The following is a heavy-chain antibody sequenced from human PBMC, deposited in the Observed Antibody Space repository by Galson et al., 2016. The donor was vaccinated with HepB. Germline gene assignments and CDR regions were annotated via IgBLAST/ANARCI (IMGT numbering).Heavy chain of an antibody. J-gene: IGHJ4*02. CDR3: ARDGSGWNLDY. CDR2: TLYDGSKK. D-gene: IGHD6-19*01. Sequence: SLRLSCAASGFTFSSYGIHWVRQAPGKGLEWVAVTLYDGSKKGYADSVKGQFTISKDNSKNTAYLEMNSLRAEDTAVYYCARDGSGWNLDYWGQGTLLTVSS. V-gene: IGHV3-33*01. CDR1: GFTFSSYG.